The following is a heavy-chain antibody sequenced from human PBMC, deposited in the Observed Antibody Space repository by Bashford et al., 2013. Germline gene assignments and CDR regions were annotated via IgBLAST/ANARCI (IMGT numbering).Heavy chain of an antibody. CDR2: ISSSSSYI. CDR1: GFTFSSYS. V-gene: IGHV3-21*01. J-gene: IGHJ3*02. CDR3: ARAADYDILTGYYSAFDI. Sequence: GGPLRLSCAASGFTFSSYSMNWVRQAPGKGLEWVSSISSSSSYIYYADSVKGRFTISRDNAKNSLYLQMNSLRAEDTAVYYCARAADYDILTGYYSAFDIWGQGTMVTVSS. D-gene: IGHD3-9*01.